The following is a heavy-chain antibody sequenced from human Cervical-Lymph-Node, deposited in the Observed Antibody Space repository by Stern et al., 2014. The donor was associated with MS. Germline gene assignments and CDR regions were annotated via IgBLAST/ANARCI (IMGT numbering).Heavy chain of an antibody. J-gene: IGHJ3*02. CDR3: ARLSSDAFDI. V-gene: IGHV4-31*03. CDR2: IHYSGNT. Sequence: QVQLVESGPGLVKPSQTLSLTCSVSGGSISSGSSYWSWIRQHPGKGLEWIAYIHYSGNTYYNSSLKSRVHLSADTSKNQFSLELSSVTAADTAVYYCARLSSDAFDIWGQGTLVTVSS. CDR1: GGSISSGSSY.